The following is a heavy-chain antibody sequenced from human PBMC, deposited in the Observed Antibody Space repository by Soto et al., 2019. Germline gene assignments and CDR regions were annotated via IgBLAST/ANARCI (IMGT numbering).Heavy chain of an antibody. D-gene: IGHD2-15*01. V-gene: IGHV3-74*01. J-gene: IGHJ4*02. Sequence: PGGSLRLSCAASGFTFSSYAMSWVRQVPGKGLVWVSGVDTYGSGTSYADAVKGRFTISRDNAKNTVYLQMNNLRVEDTAVYYCGSVFDYWGQGTPVTVSS. CDR3: GSVFDY. CDR1: GFTFSSYA. CDR2: VDTYGSGT.